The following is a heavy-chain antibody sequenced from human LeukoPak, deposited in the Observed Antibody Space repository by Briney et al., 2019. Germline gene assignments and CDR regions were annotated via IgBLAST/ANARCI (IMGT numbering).Heavy chain of an antibody. D-gene: IGHD2-8*01. V-gene: IGHV4-4*07. CDR2: ISTSGST. CDR3: ARGNNNNVFDS. J-gene: IGHJ4*02. CDR1: GGSTSSYY. Sequence: SGTLSLTCTVSGGSTSSYYWNWIRQPAEKGVEWIGRISTSGSTNSNPSLKSRLTMSLDPSKNQFSLKLSSATAADTGVYYCARGNNNNVFDSWGQGTLVTVSS.